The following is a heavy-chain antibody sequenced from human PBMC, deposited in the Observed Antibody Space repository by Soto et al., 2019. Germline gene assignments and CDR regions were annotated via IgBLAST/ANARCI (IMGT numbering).Heavy chain of an antibody. J-gene: IGHJ4*02. CDR3: AKKPWLPAATPSTFDY. CDR1: GFTFSNYA. CDR2: ISGSGGSK. Sequence: EVQLLESGGGLVQPGGSLRLSCAASGFTFSNYAMSWVRQAPGKGLEWVSAISGSGGSKYYADSVKGRFTISRDNSKDTLYLQMNSLRAEDTAVYYWAKKPWLPAATPSTFDYWGQGTLVTVSS. V-gene: IGHV3-23*01. D-gene: IGHD2-2*01.